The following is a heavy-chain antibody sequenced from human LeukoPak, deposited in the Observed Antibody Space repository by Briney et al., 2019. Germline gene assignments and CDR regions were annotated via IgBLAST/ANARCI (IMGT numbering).Heavy chain of an antibody. CDR3: ARALVVAAFDI. CDR2: INHSGST. V-gene: IGHV4-34*01. CDR1: GGSFSGYY. D-gene: IGHD2-15*01. Sequence: PSETLSLTCAVYGGSFSGYYWSWIRQPPGKGLEWIGEINHSGSTNYNPSLKSRVTISVDTSKNQFSLKLSSVTAADTAVHYCARALVVAAFDIWGQGTMVTVSS. J-gene: IGHJ3*02.